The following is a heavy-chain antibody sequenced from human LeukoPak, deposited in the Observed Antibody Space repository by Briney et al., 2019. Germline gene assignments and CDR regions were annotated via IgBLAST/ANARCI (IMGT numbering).Heavy chain of an antibody. V-gene: IGHV3-30*18. CDR2: ISHDGSNK. CDR3: AKDHGGELPQYYFDY. Sequence: GGSLRLSCAASGFTFSSYGMHWVSQAPGKGLEWVAVISHDGSNKYYADSVKGRFTISRDNSKNTLYLQMNSLRAEDTAVYYCAKDHGGELPQYYFDYWGQGTLVTVSS. J-gene: IGHJ4*02. D-gene: IGHD1-26*01. CDR1: GFTFSSYG.